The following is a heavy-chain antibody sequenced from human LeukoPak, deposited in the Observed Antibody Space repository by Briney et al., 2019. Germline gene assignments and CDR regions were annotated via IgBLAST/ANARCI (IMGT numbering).Heavy chain of an antibody. Sequence: GSSVKVSCKASGFTFTSHDYNWVRQAPGQGLEWMGWISAYNGNTNYAQKLQGRVTMTTDTSTSTAYMELRSLRPDDTAVYYCARGYYDFWSGYALYYYYGMDVWGRGTTVTVSS. V-gene: IGHV1-18*01. CDR3: ARGYYDFWSGYALYYYYGMDV. J-gene: IGHJ6*02. CDR1: GFTFTSHD. CDR2: ISAYNGNT. D-gene: IGHD3-3*01.